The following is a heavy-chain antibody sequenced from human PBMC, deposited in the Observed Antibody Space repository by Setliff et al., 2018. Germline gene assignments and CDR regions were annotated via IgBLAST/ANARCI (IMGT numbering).Heavy chain of an antibody. D-gene: IGHD3-22*01. J-gene: IGHJ5*02. CDR1: GYGFTSHY. CDR3: ARAPWGDDYDSLYTWFDP. V-gene: IGHV1-46*01. CDR2: VNPSGGKT. Sequence: ASVKVSCKTSGYGFTSHYFHWLRQAPGQGLVWMGIVNPSGGKTTLSQKFQGRVSMTADASTATVYMELHSLTSEDTAIYYCARAPWGDDYDSLYTWFDPWGQGSLVTVSS.